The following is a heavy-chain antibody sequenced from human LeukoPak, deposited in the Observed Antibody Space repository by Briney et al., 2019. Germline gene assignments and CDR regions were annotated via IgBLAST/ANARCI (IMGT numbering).Heavy chain of an antibody. CDR3: ARVSSSWPHYYFDY. CDR2: ISFSGNT. Sequence: SETLSLTCTVSGGSISSSSYYWAWLRQPPAKGLEWIGNISFSGNTYYNPSLQSRVTMSVDTSKNQFSLKLNSVTAADTAVYYCARVSSSWPHYYFDYWGQGTRVTASS. CDR1: GGSISSSSYY. J-gene: IGHJ4*02. D-gene: IGHD6-13*01. V-gene: IGHV4-39*07.